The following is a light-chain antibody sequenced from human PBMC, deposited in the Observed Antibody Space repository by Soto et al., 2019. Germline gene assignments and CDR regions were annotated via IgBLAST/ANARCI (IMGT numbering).Light chain of an antibody. Sequence: QSALTQPRSVSGSPGQSLTVSCTGTSSDIGGYNYVSWYQQHPGKAPKLIIYDVNKRPSGVPDRFSGSKSGNTASLTISGLQAEDEADYYCCSYAGSSYWVFGGGTKLTVL. CDR1: SSDIGGYNY. V-gene: IGLV2-11*01. CDR2: DVN. CDR3: CSYAGSSYWV. J-gene: IGLJ3*02.